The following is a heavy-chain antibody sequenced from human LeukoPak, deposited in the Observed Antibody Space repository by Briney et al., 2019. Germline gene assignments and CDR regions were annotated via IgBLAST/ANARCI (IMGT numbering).Heavy chain of an antibody. CDR2: ISGSGGST. CDR1: GFTFSSYA. J-gene: IGHJ4*02. V-gene: IGHV3-23*01. CDR3: AKRGRYSSASHIDY. Sequence: GGSLRLSCAASGFTFSSYAMSWVRQAPGKGLEWVSAISGSGGSTYYADSVKGRFTISRDNSKNTLYLQMNSLRAEDTAVYYCAKRGRYSSASHIDYWGQGTLVTVSS. D-gene: IGHD6-6*01.